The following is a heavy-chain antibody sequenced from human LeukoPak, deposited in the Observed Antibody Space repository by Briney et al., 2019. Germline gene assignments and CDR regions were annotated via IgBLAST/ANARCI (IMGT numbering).Heavy chain of an antibody. CDR3: ARVGSGWQQVWFDP. CDR1: GYTFTGYY. J-gene: IGHJ5*02. V-gene: IGHV1-2*06. CDR2: INPNSGGT. Sequence: ASVKVSCKASGYTFTGYYMHWVRRAPGQGLEWMGRINPNSGGTNYAQKFQGRVTMTRDTSISTAYMELSRLRSDDTAVYYCARVGSGWQQVWFDPWGQGTLVTVSS. D-gene: IGHD6-19*01.